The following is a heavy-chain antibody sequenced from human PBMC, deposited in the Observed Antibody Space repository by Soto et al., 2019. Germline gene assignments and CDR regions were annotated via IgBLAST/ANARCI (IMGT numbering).Heavy chain of an antibody. CDR3: ARGIWYDRTYYFDY. J-gene: IGHJ4*02. Sequence: AGPAKGKGLEWMGWMNPNSGNTGYAQKFQGRVTMTRNTSISTAYMELSSLRSEDTAVYYCARGIWYDRTYYFDYWCQGTLVSVSS. CDR2: MNPNSGNT. D-gene: IGHD3-22*01. V-gene: IGHV1-8*01.